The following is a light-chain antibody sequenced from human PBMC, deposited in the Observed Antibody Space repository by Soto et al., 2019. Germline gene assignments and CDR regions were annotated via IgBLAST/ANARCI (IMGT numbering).Light chain of an antibody. CDR3: ETWDRTRV. J-gene: IGLJ3*02. V-gene: IGLV4-60*03. CDR1: SGHSSYI. CDR2: LEGSGSY. Sequence: QSVLTQSSSASASLGSSVKLTCTLSSGHSSYIIAWHQQQPGKAPRYLMKLEGSGSYNKGSGVPDRFSGSSSGADRYLTISSLQSEDEADYYCETWDRTRVFGGGTKLTVL.